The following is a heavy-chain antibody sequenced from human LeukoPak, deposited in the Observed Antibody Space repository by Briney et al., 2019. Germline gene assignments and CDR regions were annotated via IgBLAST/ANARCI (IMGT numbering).Heavy chain of an antibody. J-gene: IGHJ4*02. CDR1: TFTFSNYW. D-gene: IGHD6-13*01. CDR3: AKQSAGSAAWYSLHYDF. CDR2: VDGGGGGT. Sequence: GGSLRLSCAASTFTFSNYWMSWVRQAPGRGLEWVSSVDGGGGGTYYADSVKGRFTISRDNSKDTLYLQMNGLRAEDTAVYFCAKQSAGSAAWYSLHYDFWGQGTLVTVSS. V-gene: IGHV3-23*01.